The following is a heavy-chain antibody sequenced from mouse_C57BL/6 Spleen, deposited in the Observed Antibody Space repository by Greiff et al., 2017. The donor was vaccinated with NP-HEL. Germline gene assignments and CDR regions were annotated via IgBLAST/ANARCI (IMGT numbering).Heavy chain of an antibody. CDR3: ARERGLLPFAY. D-gene: IGHD2-3*01. V-gene: IGHV1-52*01. CDR2: IDPSDSET. J-gene: IGHJ3*01. CDR1: GYTFTSYW. Sequence: QVQLQQPGAELVRPGSSVKLSCKASGYTFTSYWMHWVKQRPIQGLEWIGNIDPSDSETHYNQKFKDKATLTVDKSSSTAYMQLSSLTSEDSAVYYCARERGLLPFAYWGQGTLVTVSA.